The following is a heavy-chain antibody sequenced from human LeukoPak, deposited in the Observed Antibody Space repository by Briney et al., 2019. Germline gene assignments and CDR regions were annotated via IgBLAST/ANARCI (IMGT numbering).Heavy chain of an antibody. Sequence: ASVKVSYKASGYTFTSYGISWVRQAPGQGLEWMGWISAYNGNTNYAQKLQGRVTMTTDTSTSTAYMELRSLRSDDTAVYYCARVPRHIVAAGSRFDYWGQGTLVTVSS. D-gene: IGHD5-12*01. V-gene: IGHV1-18*01. CDR1: GYTFTSYG. CDR3: ARVPRHIVAAGSRFDY. CDR2: ISAYNGNT. J-gene: IGHJ4*02.